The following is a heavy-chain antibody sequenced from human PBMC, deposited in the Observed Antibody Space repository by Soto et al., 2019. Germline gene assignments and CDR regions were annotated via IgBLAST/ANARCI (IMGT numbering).Heavy chain of an antibody. V-gene: IGHV1-8*02. CDR1: GGTFSSYA. CDR3: ARVRNYAYNWFDP. CDR2: MNPNSGNT. Sequence: GASVKVSCKASGGTFSSYAISWVRQAPGQGLEWMGGMNPNSGNTGYAQKFQGRVTMTTNTSISTAYMELSSLRSEDTAVYYCARVRNYAYNWFDPWGQGTLVTVSS. J-gene: IGHJ5*02. D-gene: IGHD3-16*01.